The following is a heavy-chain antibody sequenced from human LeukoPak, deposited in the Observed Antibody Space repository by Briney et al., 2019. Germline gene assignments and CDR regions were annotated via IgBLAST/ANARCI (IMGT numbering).Heavy chain of an antibody. J-gene: IGHJ4*02. CDR1: GYTFTSYA. Sequence: ASVKVSCKASGYTFTSYAMNWVRQAPGQGLEWMGWINTNTGNPTYAQGFTGRFVFSLDTSVSTAYLQISSLKAEDTAVYYWAREGPPYDSSGYYLDYWGQGTLVTVSS. CDR2: INTNTGNP. CDR3: AREGPPYDSSGYYLDY. D-gene: IGHD3-22*01. V-gene: IGHV7-4-1*02.